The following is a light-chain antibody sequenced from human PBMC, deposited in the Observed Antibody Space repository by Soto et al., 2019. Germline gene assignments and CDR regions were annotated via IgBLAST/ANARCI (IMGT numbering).Light chain of an antibody. CDR2: EVS. V-gene: IGLV2-14*01. CDR1: SSDVGGYNY. CDR3: SSYTSGSTGV. J-gene: IGLJ3*02. Sequence: QSVLTQPASVSGSPGQSITISCTGTSSDVGGYNYVSWYQQHPGKAPKLMIYEVSSRPSGVSNRFSGSKSGNTASLTISGLQAEDEADYYCSSYTSGSTGVFGGGTKLTVL.